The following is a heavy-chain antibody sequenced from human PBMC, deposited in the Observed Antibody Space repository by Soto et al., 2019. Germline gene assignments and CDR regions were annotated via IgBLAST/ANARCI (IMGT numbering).Heavy chain of an antibody. V-gene: IGHV1-69*01. D-gene: IGHD1-1*01. CDR1: GGTFSSYA. CDR3: AREGGGTTRLDWFDP. CDR2: IIPIFGTA. J-gene: IGHJ5*02. Sequence: QVQLVQSGAEVKKPGSSVKVSCKASGGTFSSYAISWVRQAPGQGLEWMRGIIPIFGTANYAQKFQGRVTIIADESTSTAYMELSSLRSEDTAVYYCAREGGGTTRLDWFDPWGQGTLVTVSS.